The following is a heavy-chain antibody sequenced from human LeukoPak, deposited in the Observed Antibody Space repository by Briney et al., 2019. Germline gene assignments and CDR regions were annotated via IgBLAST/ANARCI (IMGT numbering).Heavy chain of an antibody. Sequence: SETLSLTCTVSGGSISSGDYYWSWIRQPPGKGLEWIGYIYYSGSAYYNPSLKSRVTISVDTSKNQFSLKLSSVTAADTAVYYCARGSDFWSGYYVTGLDYWGQGTLVTVSS. J-gene: IGHJ4*02. CDR3: ARGSDFWSGYYVTGLDY. CDR2: IYYSGSA. CDR1: GGSISSGDYY. V-gene: IGHV4-30-4*01. D-gene: IGHD3-3*01.